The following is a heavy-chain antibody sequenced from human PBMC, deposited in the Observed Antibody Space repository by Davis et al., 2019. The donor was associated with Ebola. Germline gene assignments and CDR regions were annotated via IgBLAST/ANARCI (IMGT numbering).Heavy chain of an antibody. CDR1: GFTFSTYS. V-gene: IGHV3-48*01. CDR2: ISSTSSTI. CDR3: AKDRDSSYRE. D-gene: IGHD6-6*01. Sequence: PGGSLRLSCAASGFTFSTYSMNWVRQAPGKGLEWVSYISSTSSTIYYAESVKGRFTISRDNSKNTLYLQMNSLRAEDTAVYYCAKDRDSSYREWGQGTLVTVSS. J-gene: IGHJ4*02.